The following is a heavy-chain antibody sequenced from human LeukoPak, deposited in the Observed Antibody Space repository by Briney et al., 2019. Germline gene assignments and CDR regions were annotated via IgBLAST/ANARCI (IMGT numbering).Heavy chain of an antibody. CDR3: ARGSGGCSGGSCYPSYYYYYMDV. Sequence: PSETLSLTCTVSGGSISSYYWSWIRQPPGKGLEWIGYIYYSGSTNYNPSLKSRVTISVDTSKNQFSLKLSSVTAADTAVYYCARGSGGCSGGSCYPSYYYYYMDVWGKGTTVTISS. D-gene: IGHD2-15*01. CDR2: IYYSGST. V-gene: IGHV4-59*01. CDR1: GGSISSYY. J-gene: IGHJ6*03.